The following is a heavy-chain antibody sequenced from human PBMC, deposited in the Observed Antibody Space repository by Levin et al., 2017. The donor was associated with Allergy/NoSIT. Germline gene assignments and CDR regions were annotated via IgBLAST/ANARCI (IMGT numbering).Heavy chain of an antibody. D-gene: IGHD3-16*01. Sequence: GESLKISCAASGFTLNNYWMTWVRQAPGKGLEWVANIKQDGSEEIYVDSVKGRFTISRDNAKNSLFLQMNSLLVEDTAVYYCAREGEFSGWFDYWGQGTLVTVSS. V-gene: IGHV3-7*01. CDR3: AREGEFSGWFDY. CDR1: GFTLNNYW. J-gene: IGHJ5*01. CDR2: IKQDGSEE.